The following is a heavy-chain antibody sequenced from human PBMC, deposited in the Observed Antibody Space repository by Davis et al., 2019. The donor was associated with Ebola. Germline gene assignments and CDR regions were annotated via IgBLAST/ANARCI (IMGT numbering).Heavy chain of an antibody. CDR2: ISGSGGNT. D-gene: IGHD3-22*01. J-gene: IGHJ4*02. CDR1: RFTFSSYA. Sequence: GESLKISCAASRFTFSSYAMSWVRQAQGKGLEWVSGISGSGGNTYYADSVKGRFTISRDNSENTLYLQMNSLRAEDTAVYYCARGYYYDSSGHYTIFDYWGQGTLVTVSS. CDR3: ARGYYYDSSGHYTIFDY. V-gene: IGHV3-23*01.